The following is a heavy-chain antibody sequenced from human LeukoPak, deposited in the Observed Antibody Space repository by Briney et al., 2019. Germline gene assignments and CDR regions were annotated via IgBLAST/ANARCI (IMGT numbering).Heavy chain of an antibody. Sequence: SETLSLTCTVSGGSISSYYWSWIRQPPGKGLEWIGNIYYSGSTYYNPSLKSRVNISVDTSKNQFSLKLTSVTAADTAVYYCARSQFYGSGSYQGRWFDPWGQGTLVTVSS. V-gene: IGHV4-59*12. CDR3: ARSQFYGSGSYQGRWFDP. D-gene: IGHD3-10*01. CDR1: GGSISSYY. CDR2: IYYSGST. J-gene: IGHJ5*02.